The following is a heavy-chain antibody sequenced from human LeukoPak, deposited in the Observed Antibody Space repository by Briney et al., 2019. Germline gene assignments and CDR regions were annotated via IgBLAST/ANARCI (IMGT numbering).Heavy chain of an antibody. CDR3: ARDGYFDWNPGAFDI. CDR2: IKQDGSEK. Sequence: GGSLRLSCAASGFTFSSYWMSWVRQAPGKGLEWVANIKQDGSEKYYVDSVKGRFTISRDNAKNSLYLQMNSLRAEDTAVYYCARDGYFDWNPGAFDIWGQGTMVTVSS. D-gene: IGHD3-9*01. J-gene: IGHJ3*02. V-gene: IGHV3-7*01. CDR1: GFTFSSYW.